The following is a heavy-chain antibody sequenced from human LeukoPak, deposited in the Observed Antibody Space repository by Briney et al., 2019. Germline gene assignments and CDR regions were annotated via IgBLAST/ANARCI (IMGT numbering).Heavy chain of an antibody. D-gene: IGHD2-2*01. CDR1: GFTFDDYG. J-gene: IGHJ4*02. CDR2: INWNGGST. V-gene: IGHV3-20*04. CDR3: ARNKYQLLVFAY. Sequence: PGGSLRLSCAASGFTFDDYGMSWVRQAPGKGLEWVSGINWNGGSTGYADSVKGRFTISRDNSKNTLYLQMNSLRAEDTAVYYCARNKYQLLVFAYWGQGTLVTVSS.